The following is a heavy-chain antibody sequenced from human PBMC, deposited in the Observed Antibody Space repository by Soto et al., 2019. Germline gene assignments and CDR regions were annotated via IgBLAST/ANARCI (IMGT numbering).Heavy chain of an antibody. CDR1: GFSLSTSGVG. Sequence: SGPTLVNPTQTLTLTCTFSGFSLSTSGVGVGWIRQPPGKALEWLALIYWDDDKRYSPSLKSRLTITKDTSKNQVVLTMTNMEGVERGGWGCGGGGGGGAGWNWFDPWGQGTLVTVSS. CDR2: IYWDDDK. V-gene: IGHV2-5*02. CDR3: GGGGGGGAGWNWFDP. J-gene: IGHJ5*02. D-gene: IGHD1-26*01.